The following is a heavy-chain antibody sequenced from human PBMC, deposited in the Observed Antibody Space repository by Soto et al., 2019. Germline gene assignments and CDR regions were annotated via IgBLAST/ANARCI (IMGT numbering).Heavy chain of an antibody. J-gene: IGHJ5*02. Sequence: EVQLLESGGDLVQPGGSLRLSCAGSGFTFNTYAMSWVRKAPGKGLEWVSAISGRGDYAYYADSVKGRFTISRDNFNNVLYLRMNRLRVEDTAVYYCAKEMDLDSSPDHWGRGTQVVVFS. D-gene: IGHD3-3*01. CDR1: GFTFNTYA. CDR2: ISGRGDYA. CDR3: AKEMDLDSSPDH. V-gene: IGHV3-23*01.